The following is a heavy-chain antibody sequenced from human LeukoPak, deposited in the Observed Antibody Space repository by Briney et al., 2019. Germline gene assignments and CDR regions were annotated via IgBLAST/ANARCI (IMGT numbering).Heavy chain of an antibody. V-gene: IGHV3-53*01. Sequence: GGSLRLSCTVSGFTVSSNSMSWVRQAPGKGLEWVSFIYSDNTHYSDSVKGRFTISRDNSKNTLYLQMNSLRAEDTAVYYCARRAGAYSHPYDYWGQGTLATVSS. CDR1: GFTVSSNS. D-gene: IGHD4/OR15-4a*01. CDR3: ARRAGAYSHPYDY. CDR2: IYSDNT. J-gene: IGHJ4*02.